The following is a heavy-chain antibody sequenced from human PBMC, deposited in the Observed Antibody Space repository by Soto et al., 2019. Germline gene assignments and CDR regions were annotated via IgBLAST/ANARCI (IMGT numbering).Heavy chain of an antibody. D-gene: IGHD3-10*01. CDR3: ARRGSGSSFDY. Sequence: QLQLEESGPGLVKPSETLPLTCTVSGDPISSSSYYWGWIRQTPGKGLAWIGTIYNTGTTFYNPSLKSRVTISVDTSTNQFSLRLMSVTAADTAVYYCARRGSGSSFDYWGQGTLVTVSS. CDR2: IYNTGTT. J-gene: IGHJ4*02. V-gene: IGHV4-39*01. CDR1: GDPISSSSYY.